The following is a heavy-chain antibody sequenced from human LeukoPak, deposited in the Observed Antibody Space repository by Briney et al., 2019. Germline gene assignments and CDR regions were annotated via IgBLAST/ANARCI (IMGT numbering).Heavy chain of an antibody. V-gene: IGHV4-59*01. D-gene: IGHD2/OR15-2a*01. CDR2: IYYSGST. Sequence: PSETLSLTCTVSGGSISSYYWSWIRQPPGKGLEWIGYIYYSGSTNYNPSLKSRVTISVDTSKNQFSLRLSSVTAADTAVYYCARDSKEAWFDPWGQGTLVTVSS. J-gene: IGHJ5*02. CDR3: ARDSKEAWFDP. CDR1: GGSISSYY.